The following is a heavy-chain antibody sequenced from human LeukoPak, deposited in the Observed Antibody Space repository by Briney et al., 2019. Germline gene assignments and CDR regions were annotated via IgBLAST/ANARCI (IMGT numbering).Heavy chain of an antibody. CDR3: AMAADSTNYYDSSGYVDY. V-gene: IGHV1-46*01. Sequence: ASVKVSCKASGYTFTSYYMHWVRQAPGQGLGWMGIINPSGGSTSYAQKFQGRVTMTRDTSTSTVYMELSSLRSEDTAVYYCAMAADSTNYYDSSGYVDYWGQGTLVTVSS. CDR1: GYTFTSYY. D-gene: IGHD3-22*01. CDR2: INPSGGST. J-gene: IGHJ4*02.